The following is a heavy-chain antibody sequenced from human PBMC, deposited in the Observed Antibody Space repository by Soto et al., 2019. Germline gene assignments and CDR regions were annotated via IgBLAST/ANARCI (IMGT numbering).Heavy chain of an antibody. D-gene: IGHD3-22*01. V-gene: IGHV3-64*02. J-gene: IGHJ4*02. CDR3: ARVFYDSGAYYYDY. CDR1: GFTFNKYI. CDR2: INGDGSGT. Sequence: GGSLRLSCAASGFTFNKYIMHWVRQAPGKGLEYVSGINGDGSGTSYSDSLKGRFTISIDNSKNTLFLQMGSLRDEDMAVYYCARVFYDSGAYYYDYWGQGTLVTVSS.